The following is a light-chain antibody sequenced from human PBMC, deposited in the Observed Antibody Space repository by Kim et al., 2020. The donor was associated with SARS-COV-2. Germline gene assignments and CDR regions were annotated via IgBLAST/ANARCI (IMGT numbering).Light chain of an antibody. CDR1: NIGSKS. V-gene: IGLV3-21*01. CDR2: YDS. J-gene: IGLJ2*01. Sequence: SYELTQPPSVSVAPGKTARITCGGNNIGSKSVHWYQQKPGQAPVLVIYYDSDRPSGIPERFSGSNSGNTATLTISRVEAGDEADYYCQVWERSSDHVVFG. CDR3: QVWERSSDHVV.